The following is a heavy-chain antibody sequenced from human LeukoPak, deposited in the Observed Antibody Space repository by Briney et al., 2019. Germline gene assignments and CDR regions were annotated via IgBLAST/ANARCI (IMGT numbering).Heavy chain of an antibody. CDR1: GFTFSSLW. D-gene: IGHD2-8*01. J-gene: IGHJ4*02. CDR3: ARGNGGY. V-gene: IGHV3-7*01. Sequence: GGSLRLSCAASGFTFSSLWMGWLRQAPGKGQEWVANIKPDGSDKYYVESVKGRFTISRDNAKNSLYLQMNRLRVEDTAVYYCARGNGGYWGQGTLVTVSS. CDR2: IKPDGSDK.